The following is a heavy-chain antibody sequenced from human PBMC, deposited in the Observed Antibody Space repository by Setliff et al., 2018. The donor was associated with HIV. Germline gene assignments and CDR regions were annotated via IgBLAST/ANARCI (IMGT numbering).Heavy chain of an antibody. D-gene: IGHD2-2*01. J-gene: IGHJ4*02. CDR2: IYYSGST. V-gene: IGHV4-59*08. CDR1: GGSISSFY. CDR3: ARLAIPAATPDY. Sequence: PSETLSLTCTVSGGSISSFYWTWIRQPPGKGLEWIWYIYYSGSTNYNPSLKSRPTISVDTSKNQFSLKLNSVTAADTAVYYCARLAIPAATPDYWGQGTLVTVSS.